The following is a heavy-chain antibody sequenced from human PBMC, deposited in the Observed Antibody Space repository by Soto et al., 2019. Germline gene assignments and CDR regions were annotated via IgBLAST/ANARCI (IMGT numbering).Heavy chain of an antibody. J-gene: IGHJ5*02. CDR1: GGSIGSYY. Sequence: SETLSLTCTVSGGSIGSYYWSWIRQPPGKGLEWIGYIYYSGSTNYNPSLKSRVTISVDTSKNQFSLKLSSVTAADTAVYYCARAYGDYSPLNWFDPWGRGTLVTVSS. V-gene: IGHV4-59*01. D-gene: IGHD4-17*01. CDR2: IYYSGST. CDR3: ARAYGDYSPLNWFDP.